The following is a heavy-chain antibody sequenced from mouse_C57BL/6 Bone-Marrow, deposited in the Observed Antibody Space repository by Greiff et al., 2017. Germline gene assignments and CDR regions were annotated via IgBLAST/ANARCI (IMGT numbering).Heavy chain of an antibody. CDR3: ARFGGWFAY. CDR1: GYTFTSYW. Sequence: QVHVKQPGAELVKPGASVKLSCKASGYTFTSYWMHWVKQRPGQGLEWIGMIHPNSGSTNYNEKFKSKATLTVDKSSSTAYMQLSSLTSEDSAVYYCARFGGWFAYWGQGTLVTVSA. CDR2: IHPNSGST. V-gene: IGHV1-64*01. J-gene: IGHJ3*01.